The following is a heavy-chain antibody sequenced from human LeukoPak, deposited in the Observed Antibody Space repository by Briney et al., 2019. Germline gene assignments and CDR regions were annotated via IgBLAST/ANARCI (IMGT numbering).Heavy chain of an antibody. Sequence: SETLSLTCTVSGVSISTYYWSWIRQPPGKGLEWIGSIYYSGSTYYNPSLKSRVTISVDTSKNQFSLKLSSVTAADTAVYYCARDESSSGYDYWGQGTLVTVSS. V-gene: IGHV4-59*12. CDR2: IYYSGST. D-gene: IGHD3-22*01. CDR1: GVSISTYY. CDR3: ARDESSSGYDY. J-gene: IGHJ4*02.